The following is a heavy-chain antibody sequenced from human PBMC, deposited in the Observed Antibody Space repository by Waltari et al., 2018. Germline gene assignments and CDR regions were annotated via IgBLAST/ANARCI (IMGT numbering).Heavy chain of an antibody. D-gene: IGHD1-7*01. CDR1: GFTFSSYW. J-gene: IGHJ3*01. CDR2: INSDGTGT. CDR3: ASGNSHAFDL. V-gene: IGHV3-74*01. Sequence: EVQLVESGGGLVQPGGYLRVSCTASGFTFSSYWMHWVRQVPGKGLVLVARINSDGTGTSYADSAKGRFTISRDNAKNTLFLQMNMLRGEDTAVYYCASGNSHAFDLWGQGTMVTVSS.